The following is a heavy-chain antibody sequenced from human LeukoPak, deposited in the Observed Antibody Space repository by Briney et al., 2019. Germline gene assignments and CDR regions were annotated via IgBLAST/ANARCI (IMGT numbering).Heavy chain of an antibody. Sequence: ASVKVSCKASGYTFTSYGISWVRQAPGQGLEWMGWISAYNGNTNYAQKLQGRVTMITDTSTSTAYMELRSLRSDDTAVYYCAGVRSGYCSGGSCYSRVFDYWGQGTLVTVSS. V-gene: IGHV1-18*01. CDR3: AGVRSGYCSGGSCYSRVFDY. CDR1: GYTFTSYG. D-gene: IGHD2-15*01. CDR2: ISAYNGNT. J-gene: IGHJ4*02.